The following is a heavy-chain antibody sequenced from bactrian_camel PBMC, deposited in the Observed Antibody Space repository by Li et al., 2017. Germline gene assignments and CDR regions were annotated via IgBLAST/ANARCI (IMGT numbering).Heavy chain of an antibody. J-gene: IGHJ4*01. Sequence: DVQLVESGGGLVQPGGSLRLSCAASGFDFSNYYMNWVRQAPGKEREGVATITTGTGNTDYADSVKGRFTISQDGAENTVYLQMNGLKPEDTAMYYCAASRLGSTINWRQERRYGYWGQGTQVTVS. CDR1: GFDFSNYY. CDR3: AASRLGSTINWRQERRYGY. CDR2: ITTGTGNT. V-gene: IGHV3S40*01. D-gene: IGHD4*01.